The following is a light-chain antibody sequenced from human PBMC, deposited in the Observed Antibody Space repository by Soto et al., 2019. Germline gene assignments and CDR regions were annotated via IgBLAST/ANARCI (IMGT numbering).Light chain of an antibody. V-gene: IGKV1-17*01. CDR2: AAS. Sequence: DIQMTQSPSSLSASVGDRVTITCRASPGIRNDLTWYQQKPGKAPKRLIYAASTLQSGVPSRFSGSGSGTDFTLTISSLQPEDFATYFCHQKYRLPRTFGQGTKVDIK. CDR3: HQKYRLPRT. CDR1: PGIRND. J-gene: IGKJ1*01.